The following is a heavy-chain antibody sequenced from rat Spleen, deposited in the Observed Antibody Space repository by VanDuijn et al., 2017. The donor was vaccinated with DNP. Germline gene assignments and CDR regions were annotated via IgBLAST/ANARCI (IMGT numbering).Heavy chain of an antibody. CDR1: GFTFSDYG. CDR2: ISYDGGST. V-gene: IGHV5-20*01. J-gene: IGHJ2*01. Sequence: EVQLVESGGGLVQPGRSLKLSCAASGFTFSDYGMAWVRQTPTKGLEWVASISYDGGSTYYRKSVKGRFTISRDNAKSTLYLQMNSLRSEDMATYYCIRWNSGHFDYWGQGVMVTVSS. CDR3: IRWNSGHFDY. D-gene: IGHD4-3*01.